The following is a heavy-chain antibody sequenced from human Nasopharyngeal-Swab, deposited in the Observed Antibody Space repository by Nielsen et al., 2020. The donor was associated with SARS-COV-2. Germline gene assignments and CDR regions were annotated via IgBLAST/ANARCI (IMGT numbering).Heavy chain of an antibody. Sequence: WIRQPPGKALEWLAVIFWDDDKWYSPSLEGRLTITKDTTKNQVVLTMTNMDPVDTATYYCARMEGSSSWYYWGQGTLVTVSS. V-gene: IGHV2-5*02. CDR3: ARMEGSSSWYY. D-gene: IGHD6-13*01. CDR2: IFWDDDK. J-gene: IGHJ4*02.